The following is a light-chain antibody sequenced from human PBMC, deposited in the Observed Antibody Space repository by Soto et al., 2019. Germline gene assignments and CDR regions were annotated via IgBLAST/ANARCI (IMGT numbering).Light chain of an antibody. V-gene: IGKV1-33*01. CDR3: QQYVS. CDR1: QDISNY. J-gene: IGKJ4*01. Sequence: DLQMTPSPSSLSASVGARVTITCQASQDISNYLNWYQQKPGKAPKLLIYDASNLETGVPSRFSGSGSGTDFTFTISSLQAEDIATYYGQQYVSFGGGTKVEIK. CDR2: DAS.